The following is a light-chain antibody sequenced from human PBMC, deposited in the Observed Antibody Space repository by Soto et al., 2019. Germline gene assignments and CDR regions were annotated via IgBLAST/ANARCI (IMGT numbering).Light chain of an antibody. J-gene: IGKJ1*01. CDR3: QQYNNWPPGRT. V-gene: IGKV3-15*01. CDR1: QSVSSN. Sequence: EIVMTQSPATLSVSPGERATLSCRASQSVSSNLAWYQQKPCQAPRLLIYGASTRATGIPARFSGSGSGTEFTLTISSLQSEDFAVYYCQQYNNWPPGRTFGQGTKVEIK. CDR2: GAS.